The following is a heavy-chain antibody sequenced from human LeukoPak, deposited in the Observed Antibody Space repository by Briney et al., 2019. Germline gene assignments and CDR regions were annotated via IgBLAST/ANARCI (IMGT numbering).Heavy chain of an antibody. D-gene: IGHD2-2*01. J-gene: IGHJ5*02. V-gene: IGHV1-18*01. CDR1: DHTFTIYG. Sequence: GASVNVSDTPSDHTFTIYGISWVRRAPGQGVEWMGWISAYNCNTNYAQKLQGRVTMTTDTSTSTAYMELRSLRSDDTAVYYCARPMIRDVVVPAATWFDPWGQGTLVTVSS. CDR3: ARPMIRDVVVPAATWFDP. CDR2: ISAYNCNT.